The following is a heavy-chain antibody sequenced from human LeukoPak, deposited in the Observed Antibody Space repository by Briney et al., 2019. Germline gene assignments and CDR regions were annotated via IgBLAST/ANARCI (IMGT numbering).Heavy chain of an antibody. CDR2: INHSGST. CDR3: ARERYDYDFWSDYYRRFDY. D-gene: IGHD3-3*01. J-gene: IGHJ4*02. V-gene: IGHV4-34*01. Sequence: SETLSLTCAVYGGSFSGYYWSWIRQPPGKGLEWIGEINHSGSTNYNPSLKSRVTISVDTSKNQFSLKLSSVTAADTAVYYCARERYDYDFWSDYYRRFDYWGQGTLVTVSS. CDR1: GGSFSGYY.